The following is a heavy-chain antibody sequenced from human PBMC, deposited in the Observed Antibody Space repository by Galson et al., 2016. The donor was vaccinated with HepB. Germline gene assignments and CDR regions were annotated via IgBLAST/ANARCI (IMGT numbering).Heavy chain of an antibody. J-gene: IGHJ4*02. V-gene: IGHV2-70*01. D-gene: IGHD3-22*01. CDR3: ARIHRDWYYDTSSHQRDYFDY. Sequence: PALVKPTQTLTLTCAFSGFSLSTTGMCVSWIRQPPGKALEWLALIDWDDDKYYSTSLKTRLTISKDTSKNQVVLTMTNMDPVDTATYYCARIHRDWYYDTSSHQRDYFDYWGQGTLVTVSS. CDR2: IDWDDDK. CDR1: GFSLSTTGMC.